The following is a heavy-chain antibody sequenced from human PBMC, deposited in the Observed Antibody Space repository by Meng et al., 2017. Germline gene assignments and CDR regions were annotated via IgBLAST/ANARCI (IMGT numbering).Heavy chain of an antibody. D-gene: IGHD2-21*02. V-gene: IGHV4-4*02. CDR2: VYHNGNA. Sequence: QVKLQVSRPGLVNPSGTLSLPFAVTGGSISSNNWWSWVRQPPGKGLEWIGEVYHNGNANYNPSLKSRVTISVDKSKNQFSPKLSFVAAADTAIYYCARELDAVGVTAYDLWGQGTLVTVSS. J-gene: IGHJ4*02. CDR1: GGSISSNNW. CDR3: ARELDAVGVTAYDL.